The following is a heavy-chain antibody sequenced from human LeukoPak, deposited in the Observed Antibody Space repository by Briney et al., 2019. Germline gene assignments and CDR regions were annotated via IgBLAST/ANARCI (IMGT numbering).Heavy chain of an antibody. Sequence: GGSLRLSCAASGFTFSSYAMSWVRQAPGKGLEWVSAISGSGGSTYYADSVRGRFTISRDNSKNALYLQMNSLRAEDTAVYYCAKRACSGGSCYAAFDYWGQGTLVTVSS. D-gene: IGHD2-15*01. CDR3: AKRACSGGSCYAAFDY. CDR1: GFTFSSYA. CDR2: ISGSGGST. J-gene: IGHJ4*02. V-gene: IGHV3-23*01.